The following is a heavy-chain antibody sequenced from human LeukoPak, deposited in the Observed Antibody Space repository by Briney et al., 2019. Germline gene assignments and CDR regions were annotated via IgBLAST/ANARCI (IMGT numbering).Heavy chain of an antibody. CDR3: ARELGYCSSTSCYIPRGFDP. D-gene: IGHD2-2*02. V-gene: IGHV3-11*04. CDR1: GFTFSDYY. CDR2: ISSSGSTI. J-gene: IGHJ5*02. Sequence: GGSLRLSCAASGFTFSDYYMSWIRQAPGKGLEWVSYISSSGSTIYYADSVKGRFTISRDNSKNTLYLQMNSLRAEDTAVYYCARELGYCSSTSCYIPRGFDPWGQRTLVTVSS.